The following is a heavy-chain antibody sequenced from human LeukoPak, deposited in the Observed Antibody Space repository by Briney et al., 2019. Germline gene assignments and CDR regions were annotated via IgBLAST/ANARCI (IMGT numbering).Heavy chain of an antibody. CDR2: IYPDDSDA. CDR3: ARLWSDAFDI. D-gene: IGHD3-16*01. V-gene: IGHV5-51*01. Sequence: GESLKISCKGSGYSFTNYWIGWVRQMPGKGLEWMGIIYPDDSDARYSPSFQGQVAISADKSISTAYLQWSSLKASDTAMYYCARLWSDAFDIWGQGTMVTVSS. J-gene: IGHJ3*02. CDR1: GYSFTNYW.